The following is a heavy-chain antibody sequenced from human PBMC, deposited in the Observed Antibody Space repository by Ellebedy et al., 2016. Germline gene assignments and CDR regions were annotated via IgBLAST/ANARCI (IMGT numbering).Heavy chain of an antibody. V-gene: IGHV3-30*03. J-gene: IGHJ4*02. CDR3: ASKLDASLVDDY. D-gene: IGHD5-18*01. CDR1: GFTFSRYG. Sequence: GESLKISXAASGFTFSRYGMHWIRQAPGKGLEWVAVISYHARNIFYADSVRGRFTISRDNSHNTLYLQMNGLRTEDTAVYYCASKLDASLVDDYWGQGTLVTVSS. CDR2: ISYHARNI.